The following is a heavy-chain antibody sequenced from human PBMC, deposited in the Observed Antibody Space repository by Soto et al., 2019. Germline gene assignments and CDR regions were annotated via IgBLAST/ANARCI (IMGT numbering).Heavy chain of an antibody. CDR1: GGSFSGYY. D-gene: IGHD6-13*01. J-gene: IGHJ5*02. CDR3: ARGFIEQQPVRGWFVP. Sequence: PSETLSLTCAVYGGSFSGYYWSWIRQPPGKGLEWIGEINHSGSTNYNPSLKSRVTISVDTSKNQFSLKLSSVTAADTAVYYCARGFIEQQPVRGWFVPWGQGTLVTVSS. CDR2: INHSGST. V-gene: IGHV4-34*01.